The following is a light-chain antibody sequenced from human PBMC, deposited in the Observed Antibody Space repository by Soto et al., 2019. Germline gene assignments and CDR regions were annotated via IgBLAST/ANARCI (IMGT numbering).Light chain of an antibody. CDR3: QQYYSYPSLT. J-gene: IGKJ4*01. CDR1: QGISSY. Sequence: AIRMTQSPSSLSASTGDRVTITCRASQGISSYLAWYQQKPGKAPKLLIYAASTLQSGVPSRFSGSGSGTDFTLTISCLQSEDFATYYCQQYYSYPSLTFCGGIKV. V-gene: IGKV1-8*01. CDR2: AAS.